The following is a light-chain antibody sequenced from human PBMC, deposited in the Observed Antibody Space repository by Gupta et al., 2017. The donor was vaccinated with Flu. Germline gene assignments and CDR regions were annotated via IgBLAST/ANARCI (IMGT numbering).Light chain of an antibody. CDR3: QQKYRFPRT. V-gene: IGKV1-39*01. CDR1: QRISNY. Sequence: PSSLSASVGDRVTITGRASQRISNYLNWYQQKPGKAPQVLIYTASSLKSAVPSRFSGSGSGTEFTLTIKSLQPEDFATYYCQQKYRFPRTFGQGTKVEVK. J-gene: IGKJ1*01. CDR2: TAS.